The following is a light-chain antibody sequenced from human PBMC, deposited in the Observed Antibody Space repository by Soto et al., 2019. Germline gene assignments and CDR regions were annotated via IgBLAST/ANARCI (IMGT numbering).Light chain of an antibody. V-gene: IGKV1-5*03. CDR3: QQYNSYSWT. J-gene: IGKJ1*01. CDR2: KAS. Sequence: DIQMTQSPSTLSASVGDRVTITCRASQSISSWLAWYQQKPGRAPKLLIYKASTLQSGVPSRFSGSGSGTEFTLTISSLQPDDSATYYCQQYNSYSWTFGRGTKMEIK. CDR1: QSISSW.